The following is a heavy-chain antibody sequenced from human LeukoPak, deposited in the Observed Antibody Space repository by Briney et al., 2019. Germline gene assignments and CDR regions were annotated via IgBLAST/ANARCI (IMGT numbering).Heavy chain of an antibody. D-gene: IGHD3-16*01. V-gene: IGHV4-34*01. CDR3: ARGRGMGGGDY. Sequence: SETLSLTCAVYGGSFSGYYWSWIRQPPGKGLEWIGEINHSGSTNYNPSLKSRATISVDTSKNQFSLKLSSVTAADTAVYYCARGRGMGGGDYWGPGTLVTVSS. J-gene: IGHJ4*02. CDR2: INHSGST. CDR1: GGSFSGYY.